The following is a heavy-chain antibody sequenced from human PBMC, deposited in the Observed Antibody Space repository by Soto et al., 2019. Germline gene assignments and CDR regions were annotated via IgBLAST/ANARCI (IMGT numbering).Heavy chain of an antibody. Sequence: GASVKVSCKASGYTFTIYDINWVRQATGQGLEWMGWMNPNSGNTGYAQKFQGRVTMTRNTSINTAYMELSSLRSEDTAVYYCVVGFWSGYWYYMDVWGKGTTVTVSS. CDR3: VVGFWSGYWYYMDV. D-gene: IGHD3-3*01. J-gene: IGHJ6*03. V-gene: IGHV1-8*01. CDR1: GYTFTIYD. CDR2: MNPNSGNT.